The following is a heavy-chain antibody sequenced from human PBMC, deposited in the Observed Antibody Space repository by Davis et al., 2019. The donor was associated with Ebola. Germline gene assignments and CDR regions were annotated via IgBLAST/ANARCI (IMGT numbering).Heavy chain of an antibody. CDR1: DGSISSHY. Sequence: PSETLSLTCSFSDGSISSHYWNWIRQPPGKGLEWVGIIYDSGRTNYNPSLKSRVTISAYTSKNQFSLNLRSVTAADTAVYYCVRFGRGAYWGQGTLVTVSS. CDR3: VRFGRGAY. J-gene: IGHJ4*02. CDR2: IYDSGRT. V-gene: IGHV4-59*11. D-gene: IGHD3-16*01.